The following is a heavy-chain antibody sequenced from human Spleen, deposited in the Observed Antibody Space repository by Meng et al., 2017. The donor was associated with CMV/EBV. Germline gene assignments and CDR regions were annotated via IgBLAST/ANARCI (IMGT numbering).Heavy chain of an antibody. CDR1: GFTFDDYA. J-gene: IGHJ6*02. D-gene: IGHD6-6*01. Sequence: GGSLRLSCAASGFTFDDYAMHWVRQAPGKGLEWVSLISWDGGSTYYADSVKGRFTISRDNSKNSLYLQMNSLRAEDTALYYCAKDIGVRSSSSSGWDYYYGMDVWGQGTTVTVSS. CDR2: ISWDGGST. V-gene: IGHV3-43D*03. CDR3: AKDIGVRSSSSSGWDYYYGMDV.